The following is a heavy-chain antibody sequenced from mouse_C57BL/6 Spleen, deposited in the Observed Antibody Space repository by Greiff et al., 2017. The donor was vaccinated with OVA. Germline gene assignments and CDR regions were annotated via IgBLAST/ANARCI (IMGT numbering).Heavy chain of an antibody. CDR2: IHPSDSDT. CDR1: GYTFTSYW. J-gene: IGHJ4*01. CDR3: AMEGIYDGYLYAMDY. Sequence: VQLQQPGAELVKPGASVKVSCKASGYTFTSYWMHWVKQRPGQGLEWIGRIHPSDSDTNYNQKFKGQATLPVDQSSSTAYMQLSSLTSEDSAVYYCAMEGIYDGYLYAMDYWGQGTSVTVAS. D-gene: IGHD2-3*01. V-gene: IGHV1-74*01.